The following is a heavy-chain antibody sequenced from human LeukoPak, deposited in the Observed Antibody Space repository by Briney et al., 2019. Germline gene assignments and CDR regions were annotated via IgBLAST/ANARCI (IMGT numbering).Heavy chain of an antibody. J-gene: IGHJ4*02. CDR3: ARRSTGNFDY. V-gene: IGHV3-23*01. D-gene: IGHD4-17*01. CDR2: ISGSGGST. Sequence: GGSLRLSCAASGFTFSSYAMSWVRQAPGKGLEWVAAISGSGGSTYYADSVKGRFTISRDNSKNTLYLQMNSLRAEDTAVYYCARRSTGNFDYWGQGTLVTVSS. CDR1: GFTFSSYA.